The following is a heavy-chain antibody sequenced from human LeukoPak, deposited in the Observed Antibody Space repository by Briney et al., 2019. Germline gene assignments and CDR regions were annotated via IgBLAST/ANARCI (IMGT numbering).Heavy chain of an antibody. CDR3: ARDRPSGLNDAFDI. CDR1: GGTFSSYA. D-gene: IGHD6-25*01. CDR2: INPSGGST. Sequence: ASVKVSCKASGGTFSSYAISWVRQAPGQGLEWMGIINPSGGSTSYAQKFQGRVTMTRDTSTSTVYMELSSLRSEDTAVYYCARDRPSGLNDAFDIWGQGTMVTVSS. V-gene: IGHV1-46*01. J-gene: IGHJ3*02.